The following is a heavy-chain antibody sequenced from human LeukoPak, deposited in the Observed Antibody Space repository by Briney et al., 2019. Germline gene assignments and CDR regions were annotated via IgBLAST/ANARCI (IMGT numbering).Heavy chain of an antibody. Sequence: SETLSLTCAVYGGSFSGYYWSWIRQPPGKGLEWIGEINHSGSTNYNPSLKSRVTISVDTSKNQFSLKLSSVTAADTAVYYCARHSHYYDSSGYPIVGYFDYWGQGTLVTVSS. J-gene: IGHJ4*02. CDR1: GGSFSGYY. D-gene: IGHD3-22*01. CDR3: ARHSHYYDSSGYPIVGYFDY. V-gene: IGHV4-34*01. CDR2: INHSGST.